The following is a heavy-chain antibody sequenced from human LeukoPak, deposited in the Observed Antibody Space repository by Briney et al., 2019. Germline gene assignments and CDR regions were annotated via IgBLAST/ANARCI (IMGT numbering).Heavy chain of an antibody. D-gene: IGHD4-23*01. J-gene: IGHJ6*01. CDR3: ASDNQTEPYGGNSGREYYYYGMDV. CDR1: GGSISSSIYY. CDR2: VFYNGAT. V-gene: IGHV4-39*07. Sequence: SETLSLTCIVSGGSISSSIYYWAWVRQPPGKGLEWIGTVFYNGATQYSPSLRSRVTISIDTSTNQFSLKLSSVTAADTAVYYCASDNQTEPYGGNSGREYYYYGMDVWGQRTTVTVSS.